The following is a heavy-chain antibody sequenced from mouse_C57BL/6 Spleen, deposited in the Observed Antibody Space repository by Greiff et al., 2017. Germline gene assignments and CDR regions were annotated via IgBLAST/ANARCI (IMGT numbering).Heavy chain of an antibody. D-gene: IGHD2-2*01. Sequence: QVQLQQPGAELVKPGASVKMSCKASGYTFTSYWITWVKQRPGQGLEWIGDIYPGSGSTNYNEKFKSKATLTVDTSSSTAYMQLSSLTSEDSAVYYCAAYGYDVPWFAYWGQGTLVTVSA. V-gene: IGHV1-55*01. CDR1: GYTFTSYW. CDR3: AAYGYDVPWFAY. CDR2: IYPGSGST. J-gene: IGHJ3*01.